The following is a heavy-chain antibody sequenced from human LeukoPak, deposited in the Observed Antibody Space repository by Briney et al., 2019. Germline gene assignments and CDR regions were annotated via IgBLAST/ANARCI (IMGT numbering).Heavy chain of an antibody. J-gene: IGHJ5*02. D-gene: IGHD3-3*01. CDR1: GGSISSYY. Sequence: SETLSLTCTVSGGSISSYYWSWIRQPAGKGLECMGRIYTSGSTNYNPSLKSRVTMSVDTSTNQFSLKLSSVTAADTALYYCARVGNPLVTVFAWFDPWGQGTLVTVSS. CDR2: IYTSGST. CDR3: ARVGNPLVTVFAWFDP. V-gene: IGHV4-4*07.